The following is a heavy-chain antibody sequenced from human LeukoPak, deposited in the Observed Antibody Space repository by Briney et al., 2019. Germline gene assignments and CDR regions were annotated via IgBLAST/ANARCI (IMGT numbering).Heavy chain of an antibody. Sequence: GGSLRLCCAASGFTFSDYYMSWIRQATGKGLEWVSYISRGGSTIYYADSVKGRFTISRDNAKNSLYLRMNSLRAEDTAVYYCARETEWELDYWGQGTLVTVSS. J-gene: IGHJ4*02. CDR1: GFTFSDYY. D-gene: IGHD1-26*01. CDR2: ISRGGSTI. V-gene: IGHV3-11*01. CDR3: ARETEWELDY.